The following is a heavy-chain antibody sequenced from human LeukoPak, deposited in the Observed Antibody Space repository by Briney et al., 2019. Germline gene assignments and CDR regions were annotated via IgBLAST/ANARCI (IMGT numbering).Heavy chain of an antibody. J-gene: IGHJ4*02. V-gene: IGHV3-30*18. CDR3: AKGGVVPATSCDY. Sequence: QAGGSLRLSCAASGFTFSSYGMHWVRQAPGKGLEWVAVISYDGSNKYYADSVKGRFTISRDNSKNTPYLQMNSLRAEDTAVYYCAKGGVVPATSCDYWGQGTLVTVSS. D-gene: IGHD2-2*01. CDR1: GFTFSSYG. CDR2: ISYDGSNK.